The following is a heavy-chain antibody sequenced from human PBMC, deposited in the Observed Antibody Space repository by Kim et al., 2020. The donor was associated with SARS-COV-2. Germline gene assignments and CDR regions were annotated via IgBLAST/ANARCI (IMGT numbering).Heavy chain of an antibody. CDR2: IYWDDDK. J-gene: IGHJ5*02. D-gene: IGHD2-15*01. V-gene: IGHV2-5*02. Sequence: SGPTLVNPTQTLTLTCTFSGFSLTTSGVGVGWIRQSPGKALEWLAVIYWDDDKRYSPSLKSRVTMTKDTSKNQVVLTMTNMDPVDTGTYYCAHRRTVVGSSWLDPWGQGTLVTVSS. CDR1: GFSLTTSGVG. CDR3: AHRRTVVGSSWLDP.